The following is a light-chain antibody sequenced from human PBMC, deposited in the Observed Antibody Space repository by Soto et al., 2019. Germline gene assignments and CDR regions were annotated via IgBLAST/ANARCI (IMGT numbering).Light chain of an antibody. J-gene: IGKJ4*01. Sequence: EIVLTQSPGTLTLSPWERATLSCRASQSVSRNYLAWYQQKPGQTPRLLIYGASSRATGTPDRISGGGSGTEFTLTISSLQSEDFAVYYCQQYNIWPTFGGGTKVDIK. CDR3: QQYNIWPT. CDR1: QSVSRN. CDR2: GAS. V-gene: IGKV3D-15*01.